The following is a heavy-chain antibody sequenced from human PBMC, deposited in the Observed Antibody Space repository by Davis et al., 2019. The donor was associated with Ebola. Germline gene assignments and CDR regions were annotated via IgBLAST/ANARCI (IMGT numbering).Heavy chain of an antibody. CDR3: ARDSFCTYGVCNDRDFDY. CDR2: VSTYSGHT. J-gene: IGHJ4*02. D-gene: IGHD2-8*01. V-gene: IGHV1-18*01. CDR1: GYTFANYR. Sequence: ASVQVSCKASGYTFANYRISWVRQAPGQGLEWMGWVSTYSGHTNFAQNVQGRVTMTTDTSTGTAFLELRSLRSDDTAIYYCARDSFCTYGVCNDRDFDYWGQGTLVTVSS.